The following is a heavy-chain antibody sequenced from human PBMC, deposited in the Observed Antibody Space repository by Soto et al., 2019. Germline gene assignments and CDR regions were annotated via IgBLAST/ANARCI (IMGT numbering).Heavy chain of an antibody. CDR2: IYYSGVT. CDR1: GDSISTYN. J-gene: IGHJ5*02. Sequence: QGQLQESGPGLVKPSETLSLTCTVSGDSISTYNWXWIRQPPGKGLEWIGCIYYSGVTNYNPSLKSRXTISVDTPKNQLSLKLNSVTAADTAVYYCARVAADIASGLDPWGQGTLVTVSS. D-gene: IGHD5-12*01. CDR3: ARVAADIASGLDP. V-gene: IGHV4-59*01.